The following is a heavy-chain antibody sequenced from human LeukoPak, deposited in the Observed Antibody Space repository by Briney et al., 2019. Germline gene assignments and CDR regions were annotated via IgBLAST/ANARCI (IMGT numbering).Heavy chain of an antibody. J-gene: IGHJ6*03. Sequence: GGSLRLSCAASGFTFSSYGMHWVRQAPGKGLEWVGRIKSKTDGGTTDYAAPVKGRFTISRDDSKNTLYLQMNSLKTEDTAVYYCTTFSGSYFGGAYYYYMDVWGKGTTVTVSS. CDR2: IKSKTDGGTT. D-gene: IGHD1-26*01. CDR3: TTFSGSYFGGAYYYYMDV. V-gene: IGHV3-15*01. CDR1: GFTFSSYG.